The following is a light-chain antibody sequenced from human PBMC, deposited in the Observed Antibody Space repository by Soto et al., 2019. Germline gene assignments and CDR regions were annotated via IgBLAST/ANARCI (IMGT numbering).Light chain of an antibody. J-gene: IGLJ3*02. CDR2: GNS. V-gene: IGLV1-40*01. Sequence: QPVLTQPPSVSGAPGQRVTISCTGSSSSIGAGSDVHWYQQLPGTAPRLLIYGNSIRPSGVPDRFSGSKSGTSASLAITGLQAEDEAHYYCQSHDSSLRGWVFGGGTKLTVL. CDR1: SSSIGAGSD. CDR3: QSHDSSLRGWV.